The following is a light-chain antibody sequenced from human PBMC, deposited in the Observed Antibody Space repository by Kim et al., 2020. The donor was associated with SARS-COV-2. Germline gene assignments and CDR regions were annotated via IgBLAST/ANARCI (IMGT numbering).Light chain of an antibody. CDR3: QQSNSTPLT. J-gene: IGKJ4*01. CDR2: AAS. V-gene: IGKV1-39*01. Sequence: DIQMTQSPSPLSASVGDRVTITCRASQSISTNLNWYQQKSGKAPKLLIYAASSLQGGVPSRFSGSGSGTDFTLTISSLQPEDSATYCCQQSNSTPLTFGGGTKVDIK. CDR1: QSISTN.